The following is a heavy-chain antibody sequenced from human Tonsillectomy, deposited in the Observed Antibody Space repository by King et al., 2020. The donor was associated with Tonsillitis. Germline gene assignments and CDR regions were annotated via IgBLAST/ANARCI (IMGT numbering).Heavy chain of an antibody. CDR3: AGGFITMVRGLIRPSNAFDI. V-gene: IGHV3-7*04. CDR1: GFTFSSYW. CDR2: IKQDGSGK. Sequence: VQLVESGGDLVQPGGSLRLSCAASGFTFSSYWMTWVRQAPGKGLEWVASIKQDGSGKYYVDSVRGRFTITRDNAKNSLYLQMNSLRAGDTAVYYCAGGFITMVRGLIRPSNAFDIWGQGTMVTVSS. J-gene: IGHJ3*02. D-gene: IGHD3-10*01.